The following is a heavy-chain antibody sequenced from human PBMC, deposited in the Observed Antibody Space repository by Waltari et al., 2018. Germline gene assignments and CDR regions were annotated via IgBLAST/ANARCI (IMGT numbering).Heavy chain of an antibody. V-gene: IGHV1-2*02. CDR3: ARDRSIGGYSPYY. Sequence: QVQLVQSGAEVKKPGASVKVSCKASGYTFTGYSMHWLRQAPGQGLEWMGWINPNSGGTNYAQKFQGRVTMTRDTSISTAYMELSRLRSDDTAVYYCARDRSIGGYSPYYWGQGTLVTVSS. CDR2: INPNSGGT. J-gene: IGHJ4*02. D-gene: IGHD1-26*01. CDR1: GYTFTGYS.